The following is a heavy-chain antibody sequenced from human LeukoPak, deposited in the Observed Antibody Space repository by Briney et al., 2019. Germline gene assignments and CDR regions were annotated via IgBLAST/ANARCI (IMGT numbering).Heavy chain of an antibody. CDR1: GFTFRFYA. Sequence: RGSLRLSCAGSGFTFRFYAMTWVRLAPGKGLEWVSGISGDASVSRHADSVKGRFNISRDNSKNTLYLQLNGLRVEDTAIYYCAKAYSSSLYGDAFHIWGQGTMVTVSP. D-gene: IGHD6-13*01. V-gene: IGHV3-23*01. CDR3: AKAYSSSLYGDAFHI. J-gene: IGHJ3*02. CDR2: ISGDASVS.